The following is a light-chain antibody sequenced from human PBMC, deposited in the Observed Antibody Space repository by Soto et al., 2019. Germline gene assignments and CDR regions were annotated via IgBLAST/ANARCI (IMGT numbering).Light chain of an antibody. Sequence: QSVLTQPPSASGSPGQSVTISCTGTSSDIGGYTYVSWYQQHPGKAPKLMLYEVNKRPSGVPDRFSGSKSGNTASLSVSGLQAEDEAEYYCSSYTGSNNLGVFGGGTKVTVL. V-gene: IGLV2-8*01. CDR2: EVN. CDR3: SSYTGSNNLGV. J-gene: IGLJ3*02. CDR1: SSDIGGYTY.